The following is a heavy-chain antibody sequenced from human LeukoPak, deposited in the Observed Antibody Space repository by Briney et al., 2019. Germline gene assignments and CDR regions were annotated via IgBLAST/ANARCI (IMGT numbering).Heavy chain of an antibody. CDR2: ISGSGGST. D-gene: IGHD2-21*01. Sequence: GGSLRLSCAASGFTFSSYAMSWVRQAPGKGLEWVSAISGSGGSTYYADSVKGRFTISRDNSKNMLYLQMNSLKTEDTAVYYCITPLPYSAQGGQGTLVTVSS. CDR3: ITPLPYSAQ. CDR1: GFTFSSYA. V-gene: IGHV3-23*01. J-gene: IGHJ4*02.